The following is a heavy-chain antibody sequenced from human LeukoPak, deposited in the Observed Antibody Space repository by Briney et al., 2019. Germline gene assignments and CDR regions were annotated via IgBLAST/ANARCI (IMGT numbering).Heavy chain of an antibody. CDR1: GYTLTELS. CDR2: FDPEDGET. Sequence: ASVKVSCKVSGYTLTELSMHWVRQAPGKGLEWMGGFDPEDGETIYAQKFQGRVTMTEDTSTDTAYMELSSLRSEDTAVYYCATDPQWLFFRRFDPWGQGTLVTVSS. J-gene: IGHJ5*02. CDR3: ATDPQWLFFRRFDP. D-gene: IGHD3-22*01. V-gene: IGHV1-24*01.